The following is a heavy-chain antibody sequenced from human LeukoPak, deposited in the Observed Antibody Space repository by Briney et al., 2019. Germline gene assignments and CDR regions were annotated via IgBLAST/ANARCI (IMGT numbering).Heavy chain of an antibody. CDR3: ARDVKSSGYNYYGMDV. Sequence: SQTLSLTCTVSGGSISSGVYYWTWIRQHPGRGLEWIGYIYYSGSTYYNPSLKSRVSISVDTSKNQFSLKVSSVTAADTAVHYCARDVKSSGYNYYGMDVWGQGTTVTVSS. V-gene: IGHV4-31*03. CDR1: GGSISSGVYY. D-gene: IGHD6-19*01. J-gene: IGHJ6*02. CDR2: IYYSGST.